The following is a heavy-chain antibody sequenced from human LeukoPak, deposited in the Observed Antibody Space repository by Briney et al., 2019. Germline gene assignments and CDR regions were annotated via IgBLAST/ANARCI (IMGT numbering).Heavy chain of an antibody. CDR2: INPNSGGT. Sequence: GASVKVSCKASGYTFSSYDINWVRQAPGQGLEWMGWINPNSGGTNYAQKFQGRVTMTRDTSISTAYMELSRLRSDDTAVYYCARGSITMVRGVRNWFDPWGQGTLVTVSS. J-gene: IGHJ5*02. CDR3: ARGSITMVRGVRNWFDP. D-gene: IGHD3-10*01. CDR1: GYTFSSYD. V-gene: IGHV1-2*02.